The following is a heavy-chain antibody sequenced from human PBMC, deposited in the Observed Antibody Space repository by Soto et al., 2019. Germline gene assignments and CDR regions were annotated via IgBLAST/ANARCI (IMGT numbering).Heavy chain of an antibody. CDR1: GFTVSSNY. V-gene: IGHV3-66*01. CDR3: ARDFVHGDHPEYFQH. J-gene: IGHJ1*01. Sequence: EVQLLESGGGLVQPGGSLRLSFAASGFTVSSNYMSWVRQAPGKGLEWVSVIYSGGSTYYADSVKGRFTISRDNSKNTLYLQMNSLRADDTAVYYCARDFVHGDHPEYFQHWGQGTLVTVSS. CDR2: IYSGGST. D-gene: IGHD4-17*01.